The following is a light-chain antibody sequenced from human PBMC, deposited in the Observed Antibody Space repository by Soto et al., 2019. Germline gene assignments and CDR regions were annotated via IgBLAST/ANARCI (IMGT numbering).Light chain of an antibody. CDR1: SSSIESNT. CDR2: SNY. J-gene: IGLJ1*01. CDR3: AEWDDSMNGYV. V-gene: IGLV1-44*01. Sequence: SVLAQTPSASGTPGQRVTISCSGSSSSIESNTVTWYQQLPGTAPKLVIYSNYDRPSGVSDRFSVSTSGTSASLVIRGFQSEDEADYYCAEWDDSMNGYVFGGGTKGTVL.